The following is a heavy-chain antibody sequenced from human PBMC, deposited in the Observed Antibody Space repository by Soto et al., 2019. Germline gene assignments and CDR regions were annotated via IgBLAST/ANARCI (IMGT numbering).Heavy chain of an antibody. CDR1: GFTFSSYG. CDR2: ISYDGSNK. V-gene: IGHV3-30*18. CDR3: AKIGYSSRQPADYYYGMDV. Sequence: GGSLRLSCAASGFTFSSYGMHWVRQAPGKGLEWVAVISYDGSNKYYADSVKGRFTISRDNSKNTPYLQMNSLRAEDTAVYYCAKIGYSSRQPADYYYGMDVWGQGTTVTVSS. J-gene: IGHJ6*02. D-gene: IGHD6-13*01.